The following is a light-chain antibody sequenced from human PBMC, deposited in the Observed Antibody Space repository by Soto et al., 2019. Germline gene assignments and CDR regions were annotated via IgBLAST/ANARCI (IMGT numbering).Light chain of an antibody. V-gene: IGLV2-11*01. Sequence: QSVLTQPRSVSASPGQSVTISCTGTSSDVGRYDYVSWYQQHPGKAPKLIVYDVTERPSGVPDRFSGSKSGNTASLTISGXQAEDEADYSCCSFAGSYSYVFGTGTKVTVL. CDR1: SSDVGRYDY. J-gene: IGLJ1*01. CDR3: CSFAGSYSYV. CDR2: DVT.